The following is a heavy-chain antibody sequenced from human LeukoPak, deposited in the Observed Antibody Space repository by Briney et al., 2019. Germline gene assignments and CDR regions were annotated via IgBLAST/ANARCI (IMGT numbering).Heavy chain of an antibody. V-gene: IGHV3-23*01. CDR3: AKDCGWLHFCS. CDR1: GFTFSSYE. J-gene: IGHJ5*02. D-gene: IGHD5-24*01. Sequence: GGSLRLSCSASGFTFSSYEMNWVRQAPGKGLEWISYITGSGDTIYYADSVKGRFTISRDNSKNTLYLQINTLRAEDTAIYYCAKDCGWLHFCSWGQGTLVTVSS. CDR2: ITGSGDTI.